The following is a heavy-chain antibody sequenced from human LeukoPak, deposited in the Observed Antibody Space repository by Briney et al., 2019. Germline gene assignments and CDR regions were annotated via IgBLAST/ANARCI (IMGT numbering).Heavy chain of an antibody. J-gene: IGHJ4*02. D-gene: IGHD2-21*02. Sequence: GGSLRLSCQASGFPFSTFPMSWVRQAPGKGLEWVSTLSGDGSDTYYADSVKGRFTISRDTSKNTLFLQMNSLRADDTAIYYCTKEGHGDYWGQGTMVTVSS. CDR2: LSGDGSDT. CDR1: GFPFSTFP. CDR3: TKEGHGDY. V-gene: IGHV3-23*01.